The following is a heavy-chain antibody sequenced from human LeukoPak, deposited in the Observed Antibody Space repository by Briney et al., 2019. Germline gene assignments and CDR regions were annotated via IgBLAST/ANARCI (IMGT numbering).Heavy chain of an antibody. D-gene: IGHD3-16*01. CDR3: AKSSREVMAMMDV. J-gene: IGHJ6*04. CDR2: ISSRSTYI. V-gene: IGHV3-21*01. Sequence: GGTLRLSCAASGVTVSGYSMNWVRQAPGKGLEWVSSISSRSTYIYYADSVKGRFTISRDNAKNSLYLQMNSLRAEDTAVYFCAKSSREVMAMMDVWGKGTTVTVSS. CDR1: GVTVSGYS.